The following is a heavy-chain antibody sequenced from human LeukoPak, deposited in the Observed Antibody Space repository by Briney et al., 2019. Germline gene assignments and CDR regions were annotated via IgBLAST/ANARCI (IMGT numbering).Heavy chain of an antibody. Sequence: GGSLRLSCAASGFTFSSYGMHWVRQAPGKGLEWVAFIRYDGSNKYYADSVKGRFTISRDNSKNTLYLQMNSLGAEDTAVYYCAKDHPVYFDYWGQGTLVTVSS. CDR3: AKDHPVYFDY. CDR1: GFTFSSYG. CDR2: IRYDGSNK. J-gene: IGHJ4*02. V-gene: IGHV3-30*02.